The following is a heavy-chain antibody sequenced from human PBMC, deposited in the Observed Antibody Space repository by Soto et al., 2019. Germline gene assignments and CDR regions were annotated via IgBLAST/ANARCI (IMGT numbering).Heavy chain of an antibody. Sequence: GESLKISCKGSGYSFTSYWIGWVRQMPGKGLEWMGIIYPGDSDTRYSPSFQGQVTISADKSISTAYLQWSSLKASDTAMYYCARQVGATKGSPPSFDYYYYMDVWGKGTTVTVSS. CDR1: GYSFTSYW. CDR2: IYPGDSDT. D-gene: IGHD1-26*01. J-gene: IGHJ6*03. V-gene: IGHV5-51*01. CDR3: ARQVGATKGSPPSFDYYYYMDV.